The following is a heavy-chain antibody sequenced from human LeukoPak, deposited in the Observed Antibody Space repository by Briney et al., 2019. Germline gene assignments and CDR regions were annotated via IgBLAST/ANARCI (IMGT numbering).Heavy chain of an antibody. V-gene: IGHV1-46*01. CDR1: GYTFTGYY. J-gene: IGHJ4*02. D-gene: IGHD6-13*01. CDR2: INPSVGNT. CDR3: ARGWGGSSRALGDY. Sequence: SVKLSCKASGYTFTGYYMHWVRQAPGQGLEWMGIINPSVGNTNYAQKFQGRVTMTRDMSTSTVYMELSSLRSEDTAVYYCARGWGGSSRALGDYWGQGTLVTVSS.